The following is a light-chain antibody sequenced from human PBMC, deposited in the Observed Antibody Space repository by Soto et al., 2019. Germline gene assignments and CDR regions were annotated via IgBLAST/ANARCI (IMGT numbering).Light chain of an antibody. CDR2: GAS. Sequence: EIVLTQSPGTLSLSPGERATLSCRASQSVSSSYLAWYQQKPGQAPRLLIYGASSRATGIPDRFSGSGSGTDFTLTISRLEPEDFAGYYCQQYDSSPLTFGGGTKVEI. CDR1: QSVSSSY. V-gene: IGKV3-20*01. CDR3: QQYDSSPLT. J-gene: IGKJ4*01.